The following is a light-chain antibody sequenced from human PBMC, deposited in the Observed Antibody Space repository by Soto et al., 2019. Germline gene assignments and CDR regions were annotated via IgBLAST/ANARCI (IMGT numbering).Light chain of an antibody. Sequence: DIQMTQSPSTLSASVGDRVTITCRASQSMSRWLAWYQQKPGIAPKVLIYDASSLESGVPSRFRGSGSGTEFTLTISRLQPEDFYTYYCQQYHSYSKAFGQGTKVDIK. CDR2: DAS. V-gene: IGKV1-5*01. CDR1: QSMSRW. CDR3: QQYHSYSKA. J-gene: IGKJ1*01.